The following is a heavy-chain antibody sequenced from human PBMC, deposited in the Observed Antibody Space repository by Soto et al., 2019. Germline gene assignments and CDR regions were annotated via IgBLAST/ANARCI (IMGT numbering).Heavy chain of an antibody. CDR2: IKQDGSEK. CDR3: ATDLPTYGSELRYGMDV. V-gene: IGHV3-7*01. Sequence: GGSLRLSCAASGFTFSSYWMSWVRQAPGKGLEWVANIKQDGSEKYYVDSVKGRFTISRDNAKNSLYLQMNSLRAEDTAAYYCATDLPTYGSELRYGMDVWGQGTTVTVSS. D-gene: IGHD4-17*01. J-gene: IGHJ6*02. CDR1: GFTFSSYW.